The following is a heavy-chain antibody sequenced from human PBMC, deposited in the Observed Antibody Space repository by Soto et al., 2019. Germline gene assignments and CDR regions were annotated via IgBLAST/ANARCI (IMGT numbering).Heavy chain of an antibody. Sequence: EVQLVESGGGLVQPGGSLRLSCEASRGAFGDYWMHWVRQAPGKGLVWVSRINRDANDIIYADSVKGRFTASRDNAKSTVFPQMNGLRVEDRGVYDCARDVPHKWFDSWGQGPLVTVSS. D-gene: IGHD3-10*02. CDR1: RGAFGDYW. V-gene: IGHV3-74*01. J-gene: IGHJ5*01. CDR3: ARDVPHKWFDS. CDR2: INRDANDI.